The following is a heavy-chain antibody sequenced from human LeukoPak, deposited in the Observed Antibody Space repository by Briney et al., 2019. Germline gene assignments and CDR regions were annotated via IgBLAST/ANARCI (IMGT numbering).Heavy chain of an antibody. D-gene: IGHD4-17*01. Sequence: GSSVKVSCKASGGTFSSYAISWVRQAPGQGLEWMGGIIPIFGTANYAQKFRGRVTITADKSTSTAYMELSSLRSEDTAVYYCARGEPETTVTTSDYYGMDVWGQGTTVTVSS. V-gene: IGHV1-69*06. CDR2: IIPIFGTA. CDR1: GGTFSSYA. CDR3: ARGEPETTVTTSDYYGMDV. J-gene: IGHJ6*02.